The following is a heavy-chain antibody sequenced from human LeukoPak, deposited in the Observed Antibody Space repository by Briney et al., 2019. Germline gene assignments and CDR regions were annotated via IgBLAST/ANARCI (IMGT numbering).Heavy chain of an antibody. J-gene: IGHJ5*02. D-gene: IGHD5-24*01. CDR3: ARIPGGAGNNSNCFDP. V-gene: IGHV4-59*08. CDR2: IYYSGST. CDR1: GGSINSYY. Sequence: PSETLSLTCTASGGSINSYYWSWIRQPPGKGLEWIGYIYYSGSTNYNPSLKSRVTISVDTSKNQFSLKLSSVTAADTAVYYCARIPGGAGNNSNCFDPGGQGTLVTVSS.